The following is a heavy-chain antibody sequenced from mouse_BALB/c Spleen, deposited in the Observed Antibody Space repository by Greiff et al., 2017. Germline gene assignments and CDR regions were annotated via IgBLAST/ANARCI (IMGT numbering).Heavy chain of an antibody. J-gene: IGHJ4*01. CDR2: IYPSDSYT. CDR1: GYTFTSYW. D-gene: IGHD4-1*02. V-gene: IGHV1-69*02. Sequence: QVQLQQSGAELVRPGASVKLSCKASGYTFTSYWINWVKQRPGQGLEWIGNIYPSDSYTNYNQKFKDKATLTVDKSSSTAYMQLSSPTSEDSAVYYCTTTGKDEAMDYRGEGTSVTASS. CDR3: TTTGKDEAMDY.